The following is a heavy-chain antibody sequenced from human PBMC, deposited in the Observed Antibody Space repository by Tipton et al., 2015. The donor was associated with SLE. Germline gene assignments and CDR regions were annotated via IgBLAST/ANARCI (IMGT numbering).Heavy chain of an antibody. D-gene: IGHD2-2*02. CDR3: AREAIRYYFDY. CDR1: GFTFSSYG. Sequence: SLRLSCAASGFTFSSYGMHWVRQAPGKGLEWVAVIWYDGSNKYYADSVKGRFTISRDNSKNTLYLQMNSLRAEDTAVYYCAREAIRYYFDYWGQGTLVTVSS. J-gene: IGHJ4*02. CDR2: IWYDGSNK. V-gene: IGHV3-33*01.